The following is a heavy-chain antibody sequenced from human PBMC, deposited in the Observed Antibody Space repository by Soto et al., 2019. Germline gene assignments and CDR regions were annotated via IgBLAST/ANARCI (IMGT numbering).Heavy chain of an antibody. CDR2: IIPILGIA. Sequence: QVQLVQSGAEVKKPGSSVKVSCKASGGTFSSYTISWVRQAPGQGLEWMGRIIPILGIANYAQKFQGRVTITADKSTSKAYMELSSLRSEDTAVYYCARVPDDYSNYSLDFWGQGTLVTVSS. J-gene: IGHJ4*02. V-gene: IGHV1-69*02. CDR3: ARVPDDYSNYSLDF. D-gene: IGHD4-4*01. CDR1: GGTFSSYT.